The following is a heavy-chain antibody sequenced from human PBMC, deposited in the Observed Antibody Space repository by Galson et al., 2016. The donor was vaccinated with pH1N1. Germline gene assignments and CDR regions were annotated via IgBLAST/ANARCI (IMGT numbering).Heavy chain of an antibody. V-gene: IGHV3-48*02. J-gene: IGHJ2*01. D-gene: IGHD6-6*01. CDR2: ISSSSRTI. Sequence: SLRLSCAASGFNISRYSMTWVRQTPGKGLVWVSYISSSSRTIYYTDSVRGRLTIPRDNAKNSLYLQMNGLKDADTGVYYCAREGQQLVHGYFDLWGRGTLVIVSS. CDR3: AREGQQLVHGYFDL. CDR1: GFNISRYS.